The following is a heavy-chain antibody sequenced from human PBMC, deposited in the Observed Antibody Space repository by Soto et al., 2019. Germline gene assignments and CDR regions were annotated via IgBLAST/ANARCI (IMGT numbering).Heavy chain of an antibody. CDR1: GFTFSSYG. D-gene: IGHD6-19*01. V-gene: IGHV3-30*03. Sequence: QVQLVESGGGVVQPGRSLRLSCAASGFTFSSYGMHWVRQAPGKGLEWVAVISHDGSNKDYADAVKGRFTISRANSQNTLYLQMNRLRAEDTAVYYCARTRAVAGSHDYWGQATLVTVSS. CDR3: ARTRAVAGSHDY. J-gene: IGHJ4*02. CDR2: ISHDGSNK.